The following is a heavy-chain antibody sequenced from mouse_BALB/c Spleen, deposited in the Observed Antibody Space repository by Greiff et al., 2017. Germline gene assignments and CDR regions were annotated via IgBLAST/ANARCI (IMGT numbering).Heavy chain of an antibody. CDR1: GFNIKDTY. V-gene: IGHV14-3*02. D-gene: IGHD2-10*01. CDR3: ARAGSYFGHLSAMDY. J-gene: IGHJ4*01. CDR2: IDPANGNT. Sequence: EVQLQQSGAELVKPGASVKLSCTASGFNIKDTYMHWVKQRPEQGLEWIGRIDPANGNTKYDPKFQGKATITADTSSNTAYLQLSSLTSEDTAVYCCARAGSYFGHLSAMDYWGQGTSVTVSS.